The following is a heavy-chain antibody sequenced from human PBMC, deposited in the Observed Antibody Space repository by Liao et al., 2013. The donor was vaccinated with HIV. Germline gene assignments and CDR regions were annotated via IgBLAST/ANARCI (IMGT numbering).Heavy chain of an antibody. Sequence: QVQLQQWGAGLLKPSETLSLTCAVYGGSFSGYYWSWIRQPPGKGLEWIGEINHSGSTYYNPSLKSRVTISVDTSKNQFSLKLSSVTAADTAVYYCARGDGYSYGRRMDIWGQGDNGHRSLQ. CDR1: GGSFSGYY. J-gene: IGHJ3*02. CDR2: INHSGST. CDR3: ARGDGYSYGRRMDI. D-gene: IGHD5-18*01. V-gene: IGHV4-34*01.